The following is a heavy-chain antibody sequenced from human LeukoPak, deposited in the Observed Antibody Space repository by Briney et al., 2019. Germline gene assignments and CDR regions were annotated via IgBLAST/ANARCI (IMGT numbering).Heavy chain of an antibody. D-gene: IGHD1-26*01. CDR3: TTDRGSGYSGSYYFDY. J-gene: IGHJ4*02. CDR2: IKSKTDGGTT. CDR1: GFTFSNAW. Sequence: GGSLSLSCAASGFTFSNAWMSWVRQAPGKGLEWVGRIKSKTDGGTTDHAAPVKGRFTISRDDSKNTLYLQMNSLKTEDTAVYYCTTDRGSGYSGSYYFDYWGQGTLVTVSS. V-gene: IGHV3-15*01.